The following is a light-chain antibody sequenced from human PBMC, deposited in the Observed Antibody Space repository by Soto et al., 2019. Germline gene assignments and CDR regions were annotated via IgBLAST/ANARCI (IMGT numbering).Light chain of an antibody. J-gene: IGLJ1*01. CDR3: NSYTSSAARV. Sequence: QSALTQPASVSGSPGQSITISCTGTSSDVGAYNFVSWYQQHPGKAPKLMIYEVSNRPSGVSNRFSGSKSGNTASLTISGLQAEDEADYYCNSYTSSAARVFGTGTRSPS. CDR1: SSDVGAYNF. V-gene: IGLV2-14*01. CDR2: EVS.